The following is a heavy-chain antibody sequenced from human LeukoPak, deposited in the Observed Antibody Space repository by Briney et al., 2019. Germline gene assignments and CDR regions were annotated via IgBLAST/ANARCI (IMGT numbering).Heavy chain of an antibody. CDR1: GGSVSSSSYY. Sequence: SETLSLTCTVSGGSVSSSSYYWGWIRQPPGKGLEWIGSIYYSGSAYYNPSLKSRVTISVDTSKSQFSLKLSSVTAADTAVYYCARHVSGCSGGSCYPGQYYYGMDVWGRGTTVTVSS. CDR2: IYYSGSA. V-gene: IGHV4-39*01. J-gene: IGHJ6*02. CDR3: ARHVSGCSGGSCYPGQYYYGMDV. D-gene: IGHD2-15*01.